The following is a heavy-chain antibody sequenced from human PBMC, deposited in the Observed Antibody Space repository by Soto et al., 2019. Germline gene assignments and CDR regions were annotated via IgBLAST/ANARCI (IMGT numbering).Heavy chain of an antibody. D-gene: IGHD3-22*01. CDR3: ASSYYYDPSGPYFFDY. CDR2: IYYSGST. V-gene: IGHV4-59*01. Sequence: SETLSLTCTVSGGSISSYYWSWIRQPPGKGLECIGYIYYSGSTNYNPSLQSRVTISVDTSKSQFSLKLSSVTAADTAFYYCASSYYYDPSGPYFFDYWGQGTLVTVSS. J-gene: IGHJ4*02. CDR1: GGSISSYY.